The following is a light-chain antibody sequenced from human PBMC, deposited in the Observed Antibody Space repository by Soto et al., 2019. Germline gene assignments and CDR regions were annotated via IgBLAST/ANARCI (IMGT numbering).Light chain of an antibody. CDR2: RAS. V-gene: IGKV3-15*01. Sequence: EIVMSQSPATLSVSPGGSATLSCRASQHVSSNFAWYRQKPGQAPTLLIYRASTRATGIPARFSGSGSGTVFTLTISSLQSEDFAVYYCQQYNNWPYTFGQGTKLEIK. J-gene: IGKJ2*01. CDR3: QQYNNWPYT. CDR1: QHVSSN.